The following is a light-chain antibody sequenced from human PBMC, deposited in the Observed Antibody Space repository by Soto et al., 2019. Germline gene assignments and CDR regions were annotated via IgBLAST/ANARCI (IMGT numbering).Light chain of an antibody. J-gene: IGKJ1*01. CDR1: QSIRSSY. Sequence: EIVLTQSPGTLSLSPGEKATLSCRASQSIRSSYLAWFQQKPGQAPRLLFYGASNRAPDIPDRFSGSGSGTDFILTKSRLEAEDFTVYYCQQYGTSWWTVGEGTNVEIK. V-gene: IGKV3-20*01. CDR3: QQYGTSWWT. CDR2: GAS.